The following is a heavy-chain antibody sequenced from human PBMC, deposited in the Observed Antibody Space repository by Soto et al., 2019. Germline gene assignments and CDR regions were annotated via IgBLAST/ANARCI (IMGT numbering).Heavy chain of an antibody. D-gene: IGHD6-13*01. J-gene: IGHJ4*02. CDR1: GYSFSTYS. V-gene: IGHV5-51*01. CDR3: TPWRSSSWFDY. CDR2: IFSSDSYA. Sequence: PGESLKISCKGSGYSFSTYSIGLVRQMPGKGLEWMGNIFSSDSYARYSPSVQRQVTISVDMPISTAYLHWSSLKASDTAMYYCTPWRSSSWFDYWGQGTQVTVSS.